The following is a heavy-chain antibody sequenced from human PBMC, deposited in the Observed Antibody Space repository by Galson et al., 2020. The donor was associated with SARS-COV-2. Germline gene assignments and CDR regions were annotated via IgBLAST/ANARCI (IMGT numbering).Heavy chain of an antibody. D-gene: IGHD3-10*01. Sequence: SETLSLTCAVYGGSFSGYYWSWIRQPPGKGLEWIGEINHSGSTNYNPSLKSRVTISVDTSKNQFSLKLSSVTAADTAVYYCARVPPPHMGRETAGYWGQGTLVTVSS. CDR1: GGSFSGYY. CDR3: ARVPPPHMGRETAGY. J-gene: IGHJ4*02. V-gene: IGHV4-34*01. CDR2: INHSGST.